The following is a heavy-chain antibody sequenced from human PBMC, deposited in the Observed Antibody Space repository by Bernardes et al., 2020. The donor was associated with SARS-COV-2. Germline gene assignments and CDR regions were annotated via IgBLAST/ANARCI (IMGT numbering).Heavy chain of an antibody. J-gene: IGHJ4*02. CDR1: GFTFSDYG. CDR3: ARSDYGDYWGIDY. Sequence: GGSLRLSCAASGFTFSDYGMHWVRQAPGKGLEWVAIIWHDGSNTFHADSVKGRFTISRDNSKNTLYLQMNSLRAEDTAIYYCARSDYGDYWGIDYWGQGTLVTVSS. V-gene: IGHV3-33*08. D-gene: IGHD4-17*01. CDR2: IWHDGSNT.